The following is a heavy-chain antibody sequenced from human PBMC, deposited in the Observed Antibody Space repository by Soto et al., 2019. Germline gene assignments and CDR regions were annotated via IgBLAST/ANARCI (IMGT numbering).Heavy chain of an antibody. Sequence: SETLSLTCTVSGGSISSYYWSWIRQPPGKGLEWIGYIYYSGSTNYNPSLKSRVTISVDTSKNQFSLKLSSVTAADTAVYYCARSIVQFGKNYYYYYMDVWGKGTTVTVSS. CDR1: GGSISSYY. CDR3: ARSIVQFGKNYYYYYMDV. CDR2: IYYSGST. V-gene: IGHV4-59*08. D-gene: IGHD3-16*01. J-gene: IGHJ6*03.